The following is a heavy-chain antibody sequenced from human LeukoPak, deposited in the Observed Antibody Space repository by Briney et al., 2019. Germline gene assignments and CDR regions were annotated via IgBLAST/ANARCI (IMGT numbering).Heavy chain of an antibody. CDR1: GFSISSYW. J-gene: IGHJ4*02. CDR2: IKQDGSQI. Sequence: GGSLRLSCSASGFSISSYWMSWVRQAPGKGLEWVANIKQDGSQIYYVDSVKGRFTVSRDNAKNSLYLQMNTLRAEDTAVYYCARLQERDARDYWGQGTLVTVSS. D-gene: IGHD4-11*01. V-gene: IGHV3-7*02. CDR3: ARLQERDARDY.